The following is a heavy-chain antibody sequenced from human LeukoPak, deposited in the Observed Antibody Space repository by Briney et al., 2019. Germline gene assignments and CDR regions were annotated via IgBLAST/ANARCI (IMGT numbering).Heavy chain of an antibody. CDR1: VLPLSSYD. CDR3: ARAQQWLVYYGMDV. Sequence: GGSERLPRAASVLPLSSYDMHWVPHPPGKGLEYGSAISCNGGHTYYTNSVKGRFNISRDISKHTLYRKSRSQRAEDMAVYYCARAQQWLVYYGMDVWGQGTTVTVSS. D-gene: IGHD6-19*01. V-gene: IGHV3-64*01. J-gene: IGHJ6*02. CDR2: ISCNGGHT.